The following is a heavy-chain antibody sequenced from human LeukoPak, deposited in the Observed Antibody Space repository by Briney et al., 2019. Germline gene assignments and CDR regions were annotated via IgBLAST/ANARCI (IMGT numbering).Heavy chain of an antibody. Sequence: PGGSLRLSCAASGFTFSSNGMSWVRQAPGKGLEWVANIWHDGSAKYYVDSVKGRFIISRGNAKNSLFLQMNSLRAEDTAVYYCAREISGSHPIDYWGQGTLVTVSS. J-gene: IGHJ4*02. D-gene: IGHD1-26*01. CDR2: IWHDGSAK. CDR3: AREISGSHPIDY. V-gene: IGHV3-7*01. CDR1: GFTFSSNG.